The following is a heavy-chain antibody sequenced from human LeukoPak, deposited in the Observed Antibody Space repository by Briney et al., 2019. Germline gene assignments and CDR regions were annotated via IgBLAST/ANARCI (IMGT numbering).Heavy chain of an antibody. Sequence: SETLSLTCTVSGGSISSYYWSWIRQPPGKGLEWIGRIYTSGSTNYNPSLKSRVTISVDTSKNQFSLKLSSVAAADTAVYYCASSFSSGWHGYFDYWGQGTLVTVSS. D-gene: IGHD6-19*01. CDR3: ASSFSSGWHGYFDY. V-gene: IGHV4-4*08. J-gene: IGHJ4*02. CDR2: IYTSGST. CDR1: GGSISSYY.